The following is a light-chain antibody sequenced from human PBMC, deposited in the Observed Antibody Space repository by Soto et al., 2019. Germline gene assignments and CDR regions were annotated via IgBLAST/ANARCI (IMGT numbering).Light chain of an antibody. Sequence: EIVLTQSPGTLSLSPGERATLSCRASQSVSGIFLAWYQQKPGQAPRLLIYGTSSRATGIPDRFSGSGSGTDFTLTISRLEPEDFAVYYCQQYGNSPLTLGGGTKVDIK. CDR3: QQYGNSPLT. CDR1: QSVSGIF. J-gene: IGKJ4*01. CDR2: GTS. V-gene: IGKV3-20*01.